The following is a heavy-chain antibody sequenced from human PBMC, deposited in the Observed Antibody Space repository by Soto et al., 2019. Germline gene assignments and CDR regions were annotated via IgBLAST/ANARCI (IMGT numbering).Heavy chain of an antibody. D-gene: IGHD6-13*01. V-gene: IGHV5-51*01. J-gene: IGHJ4*02. Sequence: EVQLVQSGAEVKKPGESLKISCEGSGYRFTTYWIAWVRQMPGKGLEWMGMIYPGDSDTRYSPSFQGQVTVSADKSINTAYLQWSSLKAADSAMYYCARHHISSWTHLEYWGQGTPVTVSS. CDR1: GYRFTTYW. CDR2: IYPGDSDT. CDR3: ARHHISSWTHLEY.